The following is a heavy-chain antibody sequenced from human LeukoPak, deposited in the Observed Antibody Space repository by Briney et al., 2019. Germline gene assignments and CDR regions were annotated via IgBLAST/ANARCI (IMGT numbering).Heavy chain of an antibody. D-gene: IGHD6-19*01. CDR3: AREHSSGWYFDY. CDR2: ISGSGGST. CDR1: GFTFSSYA. V-gene: IGHV3-23*01. J-gene: IGHJ4*02. Sequence: GGSLRLSCAASGFTFSSYAMSWVRQAPGKGLEWVSAISGSGGSTYYADSVKGRFTISRDNSKNTLYLQMNSLRAEDTAVYYRAREHSSGWYFDYWGQGTLVTVSS.